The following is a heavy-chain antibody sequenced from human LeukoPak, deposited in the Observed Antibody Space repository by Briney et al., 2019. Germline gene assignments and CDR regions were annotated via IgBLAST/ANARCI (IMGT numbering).Heavy chain of an antibody. CDR2: IWSDGSNE. CDR1: GFTLSYYG. Sequence: GRSLRLSCAASGFTLSYYGMHWVRQAPGKGLEWVALIWSDGSNENYADSVKGRFTISRDTSRNTLYLQMHSLRAEDTAVYYCARDADTSGSYWYFDLRGRGTQVTVSS. CDR3: ARDADTSGSYWYFDL. V-gene: IGHV3-33*01. J-gene: IGHJ2*01. D-gene: IGHD3-22*01.